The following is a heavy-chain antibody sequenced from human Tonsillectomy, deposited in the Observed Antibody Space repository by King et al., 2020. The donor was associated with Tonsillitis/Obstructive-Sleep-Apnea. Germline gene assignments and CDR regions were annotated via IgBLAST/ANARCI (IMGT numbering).Heavy chain of an antibody. CDR3: ARPLATAGTQDWYFDV. J-gene: IGHJ2*01. CDR1: GYSFTNYW. V-gene: IGHV5-51*01. D-gene: IGHD6-13*01. CDR2: IYPGDSDT. Sequence: QLVQSGAEVKKPGESLKISCKGSGYSFTNYWIGWVRQMLGKGPEWMGIIYPGDSDTRYNPSFQGQFTISADKSINTAYLQWSSLKASDTAMYYCARPLATAGTQDWYFDVWGRGTLVTVSS.